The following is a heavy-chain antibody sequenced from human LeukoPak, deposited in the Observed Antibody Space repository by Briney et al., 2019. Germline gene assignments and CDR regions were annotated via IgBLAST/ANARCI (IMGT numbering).Heavy chain of an antibody. CDR2: INPNSGGT. CDR1: GYTFTAYY. D-gene: IGHD3-9*01. V-gene: IGHV1-2*02. Sequence: ASVKVSCKASGYTFTAYYMHWVRQAPGQGLEWMGWINPNSGGTNYAQKFQGRVTMTRDTSISTAYMELSRLRSDDTAVYYCARSSRYDIWTGYPYWGQGTLVTVSP. CDR3: ARSSRYDIWTGYPY. J-gene: IGHJ4*02.